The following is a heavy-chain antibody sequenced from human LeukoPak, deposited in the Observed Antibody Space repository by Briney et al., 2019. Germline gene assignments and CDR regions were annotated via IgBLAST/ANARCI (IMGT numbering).Heavy chain of an antibody. CDR2: INPSGGST. V-gene: IGHV1-46*01. D-gene: IGHD3-10*01. J-gene: IGHJ4*02. Sequence: ASVKVSCKASGYTFTSYYMHWVRQAPGQGLEWMGIINPSGGSTSYAQKFQGRVTMTRDTSTSTVYMELSSLRSEDTAVYYCATDALWFGDDYWGQGTLVTVSS. CDR3: ATDALWFGDDY. CDR1: GYTFTSYY.